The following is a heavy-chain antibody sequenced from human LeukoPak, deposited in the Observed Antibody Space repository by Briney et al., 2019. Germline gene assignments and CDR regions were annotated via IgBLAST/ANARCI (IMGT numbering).Heavy chain of an antibody. CDR1: GGSISSYY. Sequence: SETLSLTCTVSGGSISSYYWSWIRQPPGKGLEWIGYVYYSGSTNYNPSLKSRVTMSVDTSKNQFSLRLNSVTAADTAVYYCASNMVRGVISVVTFDYWGQGTLVTVSS. D-gene: IGHD3-10*01. J-gene: IGHJ4*02. CDR2: VYYSGST. V-gene: IGHV4-59*01. CDR3: ASNMVRGVISVVTFDY.